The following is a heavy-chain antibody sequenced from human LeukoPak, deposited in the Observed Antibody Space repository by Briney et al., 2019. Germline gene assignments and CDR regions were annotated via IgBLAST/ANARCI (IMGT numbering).Heavy chain of an antibody. V-gene: IGHV4-61*02. CDR2: IYTSGST. CDR3: ARVPFCSSTSCYFRAFDI. Sequence: PSQTLSLTCTVSGGSISSGSYYWSWIRQPAGKGLEWIGRIYTSGSTNYNPSLKSRVTISVDTSKNQFSLKLSSVTAADTAVYYCARVPFCSSTSCYFRAFDIRGQGTMVTVSS. CDR1: GGSISSGSYY. D-gene: IGHD2-2*01. J-gene: IGHJ3*02.